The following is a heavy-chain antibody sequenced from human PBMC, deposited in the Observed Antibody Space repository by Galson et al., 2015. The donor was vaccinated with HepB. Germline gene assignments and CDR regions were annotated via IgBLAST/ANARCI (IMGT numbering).Heavy chain of an antibody. CDR3: AREVAYCGGDCSQNANWFDP. J-gene: IGHJ5*02. CDR2: INPSGGST. D-gene: IGHD2-21*02. V-gene: IGHV1-46*01. Sequence: SVKVSCKASGYTFTSYYTHWVRQAPGQGLEWMGIINPSGGSTSYAQKFQGRVTMTRDTSTSTVYMELSSLRSEDTAVYYCAREVAYCGGDCSQNANWFDPWGQGTLVTVSS. CDR1: GYTFTSYY.